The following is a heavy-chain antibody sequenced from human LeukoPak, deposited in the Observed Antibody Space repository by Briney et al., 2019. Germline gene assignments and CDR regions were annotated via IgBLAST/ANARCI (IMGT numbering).Heavy chain of an antibody. V-gene: IGHV3-21*01. CDR1: GFTFSSYS. CDR3: ARERTSTSYSSGWYDVDY. Sequence: GGSLRLSCAASGFTFSSYSMNWVRQALGKWLEWVSSISSSGSYIYYADSVKGRFTISRDNAKNSLYLQMNSLRVEDTGVYYCARERTSTSYSSGWYDVDYWGQGTPVTVSS. J-gene: IGHJ4*02. D-gene: IGHD6-19*01. CDR2: ISSSGSYI.